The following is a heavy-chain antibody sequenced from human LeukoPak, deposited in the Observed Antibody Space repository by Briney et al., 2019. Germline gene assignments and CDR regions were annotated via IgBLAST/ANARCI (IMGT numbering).Heavy chain of an antibody. CDR2: ISYDGSNK. Sequence: PGGSLRLSCAASGFTFSSYGMHWVRQAPGKGLEWVAVISYDGSNKYYVDSVKGRFTISRDNSKNTLYLQMNSLRAKDTAVYYCAKDDAVVDYYGSGRTDYWGQGTLVTVSS. CDR3: AKDDAVVDYYGSGRTDY. J-gene: IGHJ4*02. V-gene: IGHV3-30*18. CDR1: GFTFSSYG. D-gene: IGHD3-10*01.